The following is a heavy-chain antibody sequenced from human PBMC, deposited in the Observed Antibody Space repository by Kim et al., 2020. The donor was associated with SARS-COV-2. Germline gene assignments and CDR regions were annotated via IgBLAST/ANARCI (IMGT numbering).Heavy chain of an antibody. V-gene: IGHV1-69*13. CDR1: GGTFSSYA. CDR3: ARDLWGTGILGYYYGMDV. J-gene: IGHJ6*02. D-gene: IGHD3-16*01. CDR2: IIPIFGTA. Sequence: SVKVSCKASGGTFSSYAISWVRQAPGQGLEWMGGIIPIFGTANYAQKFQGRVTITADESTSTAYMELSSLRSEDTAVYYGARDLWGTGILGYYYGMDVWGQGTTVTVSS.